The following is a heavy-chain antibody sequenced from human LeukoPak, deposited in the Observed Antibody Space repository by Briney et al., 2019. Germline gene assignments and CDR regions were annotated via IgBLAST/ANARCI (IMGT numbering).Heavy chain of an antibody. Sequence: RGESLKISCKGSGYTFTNYWIGWVRQMPGKGLESMGIIYPGDSDTRYSPSFQGQVTISADKSISTAYLQWSSLKASDTAMYYCARPTAVYSNYLGIWGQGTMVTVSS. V-gene: IGHV5-51*01. D-gene: IGHD4-11*01. CDR2: IYPGDSDT. CDR1: GYTFTNYW. J-gene: IGHJ3*02. CDR3: ARPTAVYSNYLGI.